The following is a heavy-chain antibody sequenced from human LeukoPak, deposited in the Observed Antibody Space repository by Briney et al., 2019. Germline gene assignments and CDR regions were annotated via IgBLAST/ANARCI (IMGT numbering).Heavy chain of an antibody. Sequence: PGGSLRLSCAASGFTFSSYAMHWVRQAPGKGLEWVAVISYDGSNKYYADSVKGRFTISRDNSKNTLYLQMNSLRAEDTAVYYCAKDSGSYGDYFDYWGQGTLVTVSS. CDR1: GFTFSSYA. CDR3: AKDSGSYGDYFDY. V-gene: IGHV3-30-3*01. D-gene: IGHD1-26*01. J-gene: IGHJ4*02. CDR2: ISYDGSNK.